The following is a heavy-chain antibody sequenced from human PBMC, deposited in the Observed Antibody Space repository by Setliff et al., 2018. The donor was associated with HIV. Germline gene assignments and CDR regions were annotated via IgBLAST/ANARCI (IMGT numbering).Heavy chain of an antibody. CDR3: ARDFVYGYDF. J-gene: IGHJ4*02. Sequence: SETLSLTCTVPGGSITDYYWTWIRQPAGKGLEWIGRVYSSGSTNCNPSLKSRVTMSVDTSTKQFSLKLSSVTAADTAVYYCARDFVYGYDFWGQGTLVTVSS. CDR2: VYSSGST. CDR1: GGSITDYY. V-gene: IGHV4-4*07. D-gene: IGHD5-18*01.